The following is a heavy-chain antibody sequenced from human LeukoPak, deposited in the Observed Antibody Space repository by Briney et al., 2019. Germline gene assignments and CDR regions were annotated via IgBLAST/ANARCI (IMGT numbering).Heavy chain of an antibody. CDR2: ITSSGDTT. CDR1: GFTFSIYA. J-gene: IGHJ5*01. D-gene: IGHD3-10*01. Sequence: HSGGSLRLSCTASGFTFSIYAMSWVRQAPGRRLEWVSAITSSGDTTFYVDSVRGRFTISRDNSKNTLYLQMSSLRAEDTAVFYCAKDRPNYFGSNGHYYRRNGDSWGQGTLVTVSS. CDR3: AKDRPNYFGSNGHYYRRNGDS. V-gene: IGHV3-23*01.